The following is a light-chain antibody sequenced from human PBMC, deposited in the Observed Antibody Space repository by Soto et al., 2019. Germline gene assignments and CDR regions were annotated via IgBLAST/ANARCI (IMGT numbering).Light chain of an antibody. CDR3: QQSYIIPIL. J-gene: IGKJ5*01. CDR1: QSISNY. CDR2: AAS. V-gene: IGKV1-39*01. Sequence: DIQMAQSPSSLSASVGDRFTITCRASQSISNYLNWYQHKPGKAPKLLIYAASSLQSGVPSRFSASGSGTDFTLTISSLQPEDFATYYCQQSYIIPILFGQGTRLEIK.